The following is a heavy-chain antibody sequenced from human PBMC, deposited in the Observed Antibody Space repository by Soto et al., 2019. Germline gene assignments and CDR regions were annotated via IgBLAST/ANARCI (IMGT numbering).Heavy chain of an antibody. CDR3: ARDKNGDYGGAFDI. CDR1: GFTFSSYA. V-gene: IGHV3-30-3*01. D-gene: IGHD4-17*01. J-gene: IGHJ3*02. CDR2: ISYDGSNK. Sequence: ESGGGVVQPGRSLRLSCAASGFTFSSYAMHWVRQAPGKGLEWVAVISYDGSNKYYADSVKGRFTISRDNSKNTLYLQMNSLRAEDTAVYYCARDKNGDYGGAFDIWGQGTMVTVSS.